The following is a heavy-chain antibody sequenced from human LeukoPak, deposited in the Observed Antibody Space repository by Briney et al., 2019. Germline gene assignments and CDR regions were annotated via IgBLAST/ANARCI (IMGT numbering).Heavy chain of an antibody. CDR1: VFTFSSYS. Sequence: GGSLRLSCAASVFTFSSYSMNWVRQAPGKGLEWVSYISSSSSNIYYADSVKGRFTISRDNAKNSLYLQMNSLRAEDTAVYYCARGGYDTYYYYYYYMDVWGKGTTVAVSS. J-gene: IGHJ6*03. CDR3: ARGGYDTYYYYYYYMDV. D-gene: IGHD5-12*01. CDR2: ISSSSSNI. V-gene: IGHV3-48*01.